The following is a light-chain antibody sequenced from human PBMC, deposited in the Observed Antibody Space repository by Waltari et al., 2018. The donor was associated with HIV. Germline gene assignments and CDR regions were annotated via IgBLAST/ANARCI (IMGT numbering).Light chain of an antibody. CDR1: SSNIGSNY. CDR2: KHD. Sequence: QSVLTQPPSASGTPGQRVTISCSGSSSNIGSNYVSWYQHLPGTAPKLLVYKHDQRPSGVPDRFSGSKSGTSASLAIIGVRSEDEADYYCQSYDSSLSGSVFGGGTKLTVL. V-gene: IGLV1-47*01. CDR3: QSYDSSLSGSV. J-gene: IGLJ3*02.